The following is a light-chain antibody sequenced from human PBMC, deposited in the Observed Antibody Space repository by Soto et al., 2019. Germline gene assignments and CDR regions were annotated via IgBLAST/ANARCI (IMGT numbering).Light chain of an antibody. J-gene: IGKJ2*01. CDR1: HSIIDN. V-gene: IGKV3-15*01. Sequence: EIVMTQSPATLSVSPGESVTLSCRASHSIIDNLAWFQQKSGQAPRLLIHGAFKSATGVPVRFTGSGSGTEFTLTISSLQSEDSAVYYCQQYHNWPPQYTFGQGTKLQIK. CDR2: GAF. CDR3: QQYHNWPPQYT.